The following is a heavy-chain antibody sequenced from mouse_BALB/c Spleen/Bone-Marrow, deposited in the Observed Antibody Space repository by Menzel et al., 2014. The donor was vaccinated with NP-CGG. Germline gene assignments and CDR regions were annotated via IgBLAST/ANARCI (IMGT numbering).Heavy chain of an antibody. Sequence: EVKLMESGGGLMKPGGSLKLSCAASGFTFSDYYMYWVRQTPEKRLDWVATISDGGTYSYYADSVKGRSTISRDNAKXNLYLQMNSLKSEDTAMYYCARDMGDYWVQGTTLTVSS. CDR3: ARDMGDY. D-gene: IGHD1-1*02. J-gene: IGHJ2*01. CDR2: ISDGGTYS. V-gene: IGHV5-4*02. CDR1: GFTFSDYY.